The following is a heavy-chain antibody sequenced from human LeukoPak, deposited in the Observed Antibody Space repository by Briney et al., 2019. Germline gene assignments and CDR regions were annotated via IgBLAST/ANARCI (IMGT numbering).Heavy chain of an antibody. CDR3: ARVGVRGVIWYYFDY. V-gene: IGHV4-59*01. CDR2: IYYSGST. J-gene: IGHJ4*02. D-gene: IGHD3-10*01. CDR1: GFTFSSYW. Sequence: GSLRLSCAASGFTFSSYWMSWVRQAPGKGLEWIGYIYYSGSTNYNPSLKSRVTISVDTSKNQFSLELSSVTAADTAVYYCARVGVRGVIWYYFDYWGQGTLVTVSS.